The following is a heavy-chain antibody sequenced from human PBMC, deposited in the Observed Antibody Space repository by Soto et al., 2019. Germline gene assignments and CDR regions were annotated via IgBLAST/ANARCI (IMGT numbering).Heavy chain of an antibody. CDR2: ISGSGGST. Sequence: GGSLRLSCAASGFTFSSYAMSWVRQAPGKGLEWVSAISGSGGSTYYADSVKGRFTISRDNSKNTLYLQMNSLRAEDTAVYYCAKDTGYCSGGSCYRDAFDIWGQGTMVTGSS. CDR1: GFTFSSYA. V-gene: IGHV3-23*01. J-gene: IGHJ3*02. D-gene: IGHD2-15*01. CDR3: AKDTGYCSGGSCYRDAFDI.